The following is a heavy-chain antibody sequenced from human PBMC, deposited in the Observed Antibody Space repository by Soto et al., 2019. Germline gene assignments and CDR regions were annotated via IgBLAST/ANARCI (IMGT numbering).Heavy chain of an antibody. Sequence: GGSLRLSCAASGFTFSSYWMSWVRQAPGKGLEWVANIKQDGSEKYYVDSVKGRFTISRDNSKNTLYLQMNSLRAEDTALYYCARRAFGSSRSFDIWGQGTMVTVSS. CDR1: GFTFSSYW. D-gene: IGHD6-6*01. V-gene: IGHV3-7*03. CDR2: IKQDGSEK. J-gene: IGHJ3*02. CDR3: ARRAFGSSRSFDI.